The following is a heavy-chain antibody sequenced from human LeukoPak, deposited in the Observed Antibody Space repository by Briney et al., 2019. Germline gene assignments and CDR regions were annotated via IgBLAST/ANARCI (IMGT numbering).Heavy chain of an antibody. Sequence: ASVKVSCKASGSTFTGYYMHWVRQAPGQGLELMGWTIPNSGGTNYAQKLQGRVTMTTDTSTSTAYMELRSLRSDDTAVYYCARVITGTTKYNWFDPWGQGTLVTVSS. V-gene: IGHV1-2*02. CDR1: GSTFTGYY. CDR3: ARVITGTTKYNWFDP. D-gene: IGHD1-7*01. J-gene: IGHJ5*02. CDR2: TIPNSGGT.